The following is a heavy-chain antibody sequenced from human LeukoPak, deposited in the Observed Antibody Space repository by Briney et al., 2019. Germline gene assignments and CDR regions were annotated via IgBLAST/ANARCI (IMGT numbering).Heavy chain of an antibody. Sequence: PSETLSLTCTVSGGSISSSSYYWGWIRQPPGKGLEWIGSIYYSGSTYYNPSLKSRVTISVDTSKNQFSLKLSSVTAADTAVYYCARALSLSSRAYSSSWYLPDYWGQGTLVTVSS. V-gene: IGHV4-39*07. D-gene: IGHD6-13*01. CDR3: ARALSLSSRAYSSSWYLPDY. CDR2: IYYSGST. CDR1: GGSISSSSYY. J-gene: IGHJ4*02.